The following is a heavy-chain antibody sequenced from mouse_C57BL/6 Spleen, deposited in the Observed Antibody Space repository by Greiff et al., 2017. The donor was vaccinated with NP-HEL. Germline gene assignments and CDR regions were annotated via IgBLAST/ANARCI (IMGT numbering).Heavy chain of an antibody. Sequence: EVQLQQSGPGMVKPSQSLSLTCTVTGYSITSGYDWHWIRHFPGNKLEWMGYISYSGSTNYNPSLKSRISITHDTSKNHFFLKLNSVTTEDTATYYCARHYDGSSEGYWYFDVWGTGTTVTVSS. D-gene: IGHD1-1*01. J-gene: IGHJ1*03. CDR1: GYSITSGYD. CDR2: ISYSGST. V-gene: IGHV3-1*01. CDR3: ARHYDGSSEGYWYFDV.